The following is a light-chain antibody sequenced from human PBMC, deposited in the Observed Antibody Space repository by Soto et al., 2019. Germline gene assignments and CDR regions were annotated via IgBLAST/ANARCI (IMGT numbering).Light chain of an antibody. Sequence: QSALTQPPSASGSPGQSVTISCTGASSDVGGYNYVSWYQQHPGKAPKLMIYEVSKRPSGVPDRFSASKSGNTASLTVSGLQAEDEADYYCSSYAGTNYYVFGPGTKVTVL. CDR1: SSDVGGYNY. CDR3: SSYAGTNYYV. V-gene: IGLV2-8*01. J-gene: IGLJ1*01. CDR2: EVS.